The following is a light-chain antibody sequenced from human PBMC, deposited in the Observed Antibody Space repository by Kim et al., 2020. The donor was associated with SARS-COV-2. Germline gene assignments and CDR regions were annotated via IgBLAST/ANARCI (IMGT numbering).Light chain of an antibody. J-gene: IGKJ1*01. CDR1: QSVSSY. V-gene: IGKV3-11*01. CDR3: QHRSSWPRT. Sequence: LSPGERAPRSCRASQSVSSYLAWYQHKPGQAPRLLIYDASNRATGIPARFSGSGSGTDFTLTISSLEPEDFAVYYCQHRSSWPRTFGQGTKVDIK. CDR2: DAS.